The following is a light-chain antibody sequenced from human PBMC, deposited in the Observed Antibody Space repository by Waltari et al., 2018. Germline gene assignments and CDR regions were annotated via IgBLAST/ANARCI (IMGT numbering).Light chain of an antibody. Sequence: SYVLAKPSSVSVAPRQTARITRRANQIGTKTVRGYHQRPGQTPVVVIYDDRDRHSGIPERFSGSKSGNTATLTFSRVEAGDEADYYCQVWDSSSNHVVFGGGTKLTVL. CDR1: QIGTKT. V-gene: IGLV3-21*02. CDR2: DDR. CDR3: QVWDSSSNHVV. J-gene: IGLJ2*01.